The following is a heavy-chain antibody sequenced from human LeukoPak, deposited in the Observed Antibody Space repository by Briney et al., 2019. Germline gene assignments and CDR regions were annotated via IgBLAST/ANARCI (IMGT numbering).Heavy chain of an antibody. J-gene: IGHJ4*02. CDR1: GFTFDDYA. D-gene: IGHD6-6*01. Sequence: PGRSLRLSCAASGFTFDDYAMHWGREAPGKGLEWVSGISWNSGSIGYADSVKGRFTISRDNAKNSLYLQMNSLRAEDTALYYCAKDKSEQLVQYYVDYWGQGTLVTVSS. CDR2: ISWNSGSI. CDR3: AKDKSEQLVQYYVDY. V-gene: IGHV3-9*01.